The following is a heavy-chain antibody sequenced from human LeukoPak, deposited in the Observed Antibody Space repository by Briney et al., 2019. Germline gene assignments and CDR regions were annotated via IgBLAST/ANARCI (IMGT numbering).Heavy chain of an antibody. Sequence: SETLSLTCTVSGGSISSYYWSWIRQPPGKGLEWIGYIYYSGSTNYNPSLKSRVTISVDTSKNQFSLKLSSVTAEDTAVYYCARTFLSGDGYKVGNFDYWGQGTLVTASS. D-gene: IGHD5-24*01. CDR2: IYYSGST. CDR3: ARTFLSGDGYKVGNFDY. V-gene: IGHV4-59*12. J-gene: IGHJ4*02. CDR1: GGSISSYY.